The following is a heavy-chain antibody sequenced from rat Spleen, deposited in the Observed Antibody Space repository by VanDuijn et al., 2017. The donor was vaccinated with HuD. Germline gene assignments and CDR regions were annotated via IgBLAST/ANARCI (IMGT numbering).Heavy chain of an antibody. D-gene: IGHD1-12*02. CDR1: GYSITSNY. Sequence: EVQLQESGPGLVKPSQSLSLTCSVTGYSITSNYWGWIRKFPGNKLEWMGYINSAGSTNYNPSLKSRISIPRDTSKNQFFLQVNSVTTEDTAIYYCDANYDGTYYYFDYWGQGVMVTVSS. CDR3: DANYDGTYYYFDY. J-gene: IGHJ2*01. V-gene: IGHV3-3*01. CDR2: INSAGST.